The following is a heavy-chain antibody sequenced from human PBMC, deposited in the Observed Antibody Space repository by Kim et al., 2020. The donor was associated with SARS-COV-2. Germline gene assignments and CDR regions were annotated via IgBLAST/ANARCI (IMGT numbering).Heavy chain of an antibody. V-gene: IGHV3-48*03. D-gene: IGHD3-10*01. CDR3: AREVRRITMVRGVEGMDL. CDR1: GFTFSSYE. Sequence: GGSLRLSCAASGFTFSSYEMNWVRQAPGKGLEWVSYISSSGSTIYYADSVKGRFTISRDNAKNSLYLQMNSLRAEDTAVYYCAREVRRITMVRGVEGMDLWGQGTTVTVSS. J-gene: IGHJ6*02. CDR2: ISSSGSTI.